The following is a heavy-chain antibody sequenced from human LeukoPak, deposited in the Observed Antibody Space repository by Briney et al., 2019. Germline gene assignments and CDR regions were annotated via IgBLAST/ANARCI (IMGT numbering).Heavy chain of an antibody. Sequence: SETLSLTCSVSGDSIGSYYWTWIRQSPGKGLEWIGYIYCGGSTNYSPSLKSRVSISVDTSNNQFSLLLRSVSAADTAIYYCARGRARDGSYPWFDSWGQGTLVTVSS. V-gene: IGHV4-59*01. D-gene: IGHD3-16*02. CDR2: IYCGGST. CDR1: GDSIGSYY. CDR3: ARGRARDGSYPWFDS. J-gene: IGHJ5*01.